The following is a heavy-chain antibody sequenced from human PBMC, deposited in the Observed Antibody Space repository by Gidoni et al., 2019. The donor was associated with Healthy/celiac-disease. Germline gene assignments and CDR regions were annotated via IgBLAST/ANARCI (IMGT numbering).Heavy chain of an antibody. V-gene: IGHV3-30-3*01. D-gene: IGHD3-3*01. Sequence: QVQLVESGGGVVQPGRSLRLDCAATGFTFSSSAMHGVRQAPGKGLGWVAVISYDGINKYYADSVKGRFTIPRDNSKNTLYLQMNSLRAEDTAVYYCARERSGPSPDYNWFDPWGQGTLVTVSS. J-gene: IGHJ5*02. CDR2: ISYDGINK. CDR3: ARERSGPSPDYNWFDP. CDR1: GFTFSSSA.